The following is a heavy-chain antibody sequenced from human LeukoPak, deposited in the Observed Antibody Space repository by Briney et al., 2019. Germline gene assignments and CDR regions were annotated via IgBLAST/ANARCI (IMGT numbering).Heavy chain of an antibody. CDR3: AKDIGDSSGWYSYYYGMDV. J-gene: IGHJ6*02. Sequence: PGRSRRLSCAASGFTFDDYAMHWVRQAPGKGLEWVSGISWNSGSIGYADSVKGRFTISRDNAKNSLYLQMNSLRAEDTALYYCAKDIGDSSGWYSYYYGMDVWGQGTTVTVSS. V-gene: IGHV3-9*01. D-gene: IGHD6-19*01. CDR1: GFTFDDYA. CDR2: ISWNSGSI.